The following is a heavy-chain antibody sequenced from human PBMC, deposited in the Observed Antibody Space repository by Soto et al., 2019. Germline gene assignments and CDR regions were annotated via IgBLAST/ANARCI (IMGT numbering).Heavy chain of an antibody. CDR1: GFTFTSYW. V-gene: IGHV3-74*01. D-gene: IGHD5-18*01. CDR2: INSDGSST. CDR3: TRSITGYSYADT. J-gene: IGHJ5*02. Sequence: EVQLMESGGGLVQPGGSLRLSCAASGFTFTSYWMHWVRQAPGKGLVWVSRINSDGSSTVYGDSVKGRFTISRDNAKNTLYLQMNSLRAEDTAVYYCTRSITGYSYADTWGQGTLVTVSS.